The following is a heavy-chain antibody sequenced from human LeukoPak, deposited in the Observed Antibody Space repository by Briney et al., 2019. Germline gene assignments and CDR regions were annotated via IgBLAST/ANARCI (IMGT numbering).Heavy chain of an antibody. CDR2: INSNSGGT. Sequence: GASVKVSCKASGYTFTDYYMHWVRQAPGQGLEWMGWINSNSGGTNYAQKFQGRVTMTRDTSISTAYMELRSLRSDDTAVYYCARVPNYYDSSGYSLYFDYWGQGTLVTVSS. CDR1: GYTFTDYY. D-gene: IGHD3-22*01. J-gene: IGHJ4*02. V-gene: IGHV1-2*02. CDR3: ARVPNYYDSSGYSLYFDY.